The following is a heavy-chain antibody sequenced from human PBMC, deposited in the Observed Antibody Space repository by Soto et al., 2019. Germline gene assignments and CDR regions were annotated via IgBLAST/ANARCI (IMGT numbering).Heavy chain of an antibody. CDR2: ISSSSYI. J-gene: IGHJ5*02. CDR1: GFTFSSYS. D-gene: IGHD3-3*01. Sequence: GGSLRLSCAASGFTFSSYSMNWVRQAPGKGLEWVSSISSSSYIYYADSVKGRFTISRDNAKNSLYLQMNSLRAEDTAVYYCARGKDFWSGYYTIWFDPWGQGTLVTVSS. CDR3: ARGKDFWSGYYTIWFDP. V-gene: IGHV3-21*01.